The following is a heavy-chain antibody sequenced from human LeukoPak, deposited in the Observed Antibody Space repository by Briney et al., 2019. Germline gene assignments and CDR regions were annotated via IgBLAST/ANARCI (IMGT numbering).Heavy chain of an antibody. CDR3: ARWKRAAVTTFDAFDI. V-gene: IGHV4-34*01. J-gene: IGHJ3*02. D-gene: IGHD4-17*01. CDR1: GGSFSGYY. CDR2: INHSGST. Sequence: SETLSLTCAVYGGSFSGYYWSWIRQPPGKGLEWIGEINHSGSTNYNPSLNGRVTISLDTPSNQFSLRLSSMTAADTSVYYCARWKRAAVTTFDAFDIWGQGTMVTVSS.